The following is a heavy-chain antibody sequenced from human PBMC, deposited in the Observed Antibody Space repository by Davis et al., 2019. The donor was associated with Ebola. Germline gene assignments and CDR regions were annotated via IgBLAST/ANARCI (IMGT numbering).Heavy chain of an antibody. D-gene: IGHD1-26*01. CDR1: GYSFTSYW. CDR3: ARYALQYSDYYYGMDV. CDR2: IYPGDSDT. V-gene: IGHV5-51*01. J-gene: IGHJ6*02. Sequence: KVSCKGSGYSFTSYWIGWVRQMPGKGLEWMGIIYPGDSDTRYSPSFQGQVTISADKSISTAYLQWSSLKASDTAMYYCARYALQYSDYYYGMDVWDQGTTVTVSS.